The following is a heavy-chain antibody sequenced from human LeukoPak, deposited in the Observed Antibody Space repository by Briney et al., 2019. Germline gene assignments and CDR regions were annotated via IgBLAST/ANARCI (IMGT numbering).Heavy chain of an antibody. Sequence: ASVKVSCKASGYTFTGYYMHWVRQAPGQGLEWMGWINPNSGGTNYAQKFQGRVTMTRDTSISTAYMELSRLRSDDTAVYYCARRSYSSSWYVSDWFDPWGQGTLVTVSS. CDR1: GYTFTGYY. CDR3: ARRSYSSSWYVSDWFDP. CDR2: INPNSGGT. V-gene: IGHV1-2*02. J-gene: IGHJ5*02. D-gene: IGHD6-13*01.